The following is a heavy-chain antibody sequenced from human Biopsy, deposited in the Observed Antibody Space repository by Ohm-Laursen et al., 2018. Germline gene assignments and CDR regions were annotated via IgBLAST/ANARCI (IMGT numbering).Heavy chain of an antibody. CDR3: ARAYYYGAGSFYSPWMEV. J-gene: IGHJ6*02. Sequence: SETLSLTCTVSGASVNTFDFYWALIRQPPGKGLEWIGYIFYSGTTKYNPSLQRRVRLSLDTANNQFSLTLRSVSAADTATYYCARAYYYGAGSFYSPWMEVWGQGTTFSV. V-gene: IGHV4-61*08. D-gene: IGHD3-10*01. CDR2: IFYSGTT. CDR1: GASVNTFDFY.